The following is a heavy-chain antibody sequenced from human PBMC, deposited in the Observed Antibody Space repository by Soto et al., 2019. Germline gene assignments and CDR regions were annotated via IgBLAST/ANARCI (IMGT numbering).Heavy chain of an antibody. Sequence: ASETLSLTCTVSGRSISSSSYCWGWIRQPPGKGLEWIASIYYSGSTYYNPSLKSRVTISVDTSKNQFSLKLSSVNAAESVVYYCERYKAMKIFEPWGPGTLVTV. V-gene: IGHV4-39*01. CDR1: GRSISSSSYC. CDR3: ERYKAMKIFEP. J-gene: IGHJ5*02. D-gene: IGHD3-9*01. CDR2: IYYSGST.